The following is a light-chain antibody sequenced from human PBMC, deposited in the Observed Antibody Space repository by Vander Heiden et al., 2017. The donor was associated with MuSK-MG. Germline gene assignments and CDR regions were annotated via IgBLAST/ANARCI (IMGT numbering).Light chain of an antibody. CDR2: TAS. V-gene: IGKV1-17*01. Sequence: DIQMTQSPSSLSASVGDRVTITCRASQGIRNALAWFQLKPGQAPKRLIYTASTLQNGVPSRFSGIGSGTEFTLTISSLQPEDFAAYFCRQYNSYPLTFGCGTTVEIK. J-gene: IGKJ4*01. CDR3: RQYNSYPLT. CDR1: QGIRNA.